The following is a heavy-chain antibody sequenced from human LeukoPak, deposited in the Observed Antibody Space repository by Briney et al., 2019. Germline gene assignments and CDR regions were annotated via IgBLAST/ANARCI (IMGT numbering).Heavy chain of an antibody. CDR1: GGSISSSSYY. CDR2: IYYSGST. Sequence: PSETLSPTCTVSGGSISSSSYYWGWIRQPPGKGLEWIGSIYYSGSTYYNPSLKSRVTISVDTSKNQFSLKLSSVTAADTAVYYCARPNLDHYYDSSGYYTGNWFDPWGQGTLVTVSS. V-gene: IGHV4-39*01. D-gene: IGHD3-22*01. J-gene: IGHJ5*02. CDR3: ARPNLDHYYDSSGYYTGNWFDP.